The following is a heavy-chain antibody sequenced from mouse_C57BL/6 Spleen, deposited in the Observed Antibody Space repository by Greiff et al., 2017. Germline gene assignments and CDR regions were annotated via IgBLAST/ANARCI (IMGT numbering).Heavy chain of an antibody. CDR1: GYTFTGYW. CDR2: ILPGSGST. CDR3: ARQAVTVYYGRSFDY. V-gene: IGHV1-9*01. J-gene: IGHJ2*01. D-gene: IGHD2-1*01. Sequence: QVQLKQSGAELMKPGASVKLSCKATGYTFTGYWIEWVKQRPGHGLEWIGEILPGSGSTNYNEKFKGKATFTADTSSNTAYMQLSSLTTEDSAIYYCARQAVTVYYGRSFDYWGQGTTLTVSS.